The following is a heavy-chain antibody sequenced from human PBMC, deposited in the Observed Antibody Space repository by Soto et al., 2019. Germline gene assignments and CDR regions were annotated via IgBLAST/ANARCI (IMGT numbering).Heavy chain of an antibody. J-gene: IGHJ4*02. CDR2: RNAGNGNA. CDR1: GYTFTSYA. D-gene: IGHD5-12*01. CDR3: ATETIRKYSGLFDY. Sequence: ASVKVSCKASGYTFTSYAMHWVLQAPGQRDEWMGGRNAGNGNAKYSQKFQGRVTITRDTSASTVYMELSSLRSEDTAVYYCATETIRKYSGLFDYWGQGALVTVSS. V-gene: IGHV1-3*01.